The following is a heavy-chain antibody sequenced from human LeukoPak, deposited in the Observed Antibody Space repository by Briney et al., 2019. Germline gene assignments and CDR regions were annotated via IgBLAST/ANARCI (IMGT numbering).Heavy chain of an antibody. V-gene: IGHV3-53*01. D-gene: IGHD5-24*01. CDR2: IYSGGST. CDR1: GFTVSSNY. Sequence: GGSLRLSCAASGFTVSSNYMSWVRQAPGKGLGWVSVIYSGGSTYYADSVKGRFTISRDNSKNTLYLQMNSLRAEDTAVYYCARGGGYTKNAFDYWGQETLVTVSS. CDR3: ARGGGYTKNAFDY. J-gene: IGHJ4*02.